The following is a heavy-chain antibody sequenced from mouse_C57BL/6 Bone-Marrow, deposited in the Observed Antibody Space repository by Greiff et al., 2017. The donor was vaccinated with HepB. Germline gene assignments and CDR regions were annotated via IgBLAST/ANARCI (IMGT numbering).Heavy chain of an antibody. J-gene: IGHJ4*01. CDR1: GFTFSDYG. V-gene: IGHV5-15*01. CDR3: ASITTNYAMDY. D-gene: IGHD1-1*01. CDR2: ISNLAYSI. Sequence: EVMLVESGGGLVQPGGSLKLSCAASGFTFSDYGMAWVRQAPRKGPEWVAFISNLAYSIYYADTVTGRFTISRENAKNTLYLEMSSLRSEDTAMYYCASITTNYAMDYWGQGTSVTVSS.